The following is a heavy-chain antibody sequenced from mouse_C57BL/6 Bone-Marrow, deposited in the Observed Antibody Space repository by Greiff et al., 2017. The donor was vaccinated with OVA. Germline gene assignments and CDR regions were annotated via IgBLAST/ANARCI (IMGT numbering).Heavy chain of an antibody. CDR2: INPYNGDT. CDR3: ARGGAYYYGGSYLYYYAMDY. J-gene: IGHJ4*01. D-gene: IGHD1-1*01. Sequence: VQLKQSGPELVKPGASVKISCKASGYSFTGYFMNWVKQSHGKSLEWIGRINPYNGDTFYNQKFKGKATLTVDKSSSTAHMELLSLTSEDFAVYDCARGGAYYYGGSYLYYYAMDYWGQGTSVTVSS. CDR1: GYSFTGYF. V-gene: IGHV1-37*01.